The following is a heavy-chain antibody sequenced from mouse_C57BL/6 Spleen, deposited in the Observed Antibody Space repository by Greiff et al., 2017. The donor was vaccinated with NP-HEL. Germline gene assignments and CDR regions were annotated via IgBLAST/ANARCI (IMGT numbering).Heavy chain of an antibody. CDR3: TRRVGYYYGSSGFAY. V-gene: IGHV1-15*01. CDR1: GYTFTDYE. Sequence: QVQLQQSGAELVRPGASVTLSCKASGYTFTDYEMHWVKQTPVHGLEWIGAIDPETGGTAYNQKCKGKAILTADKSSSTAYMELRSLTSEDSAVYYCTRRVGYYYGSSGFAYWGQGTLVTVSA. J-gene: IGHJ3*01. D-gene: IGHD1-1*01. CDR2: IDPETGGT.